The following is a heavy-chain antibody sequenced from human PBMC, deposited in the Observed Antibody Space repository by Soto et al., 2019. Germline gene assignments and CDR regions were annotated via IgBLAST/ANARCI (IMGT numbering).Heavy chain of an antibody. V-gene: IGHV1-69*13. J-gene: IGHJ6*02. CDR2: IIPIFGTA. Sequence: ASVKASCKASGGTFSSYAISWVRQAPGQGLEWMGGIIPIFGTANYAQKFQGRVTITADESTSTAYMELSSLRSEDTAVYYCARPGIRGVPNSAYYGMDVWGQGTTVTVSS. D-gene: IGHD3-10*01. CDR1: GGTFSSYA. CDR3: ARPGIRGVPNSAYYGMDV.